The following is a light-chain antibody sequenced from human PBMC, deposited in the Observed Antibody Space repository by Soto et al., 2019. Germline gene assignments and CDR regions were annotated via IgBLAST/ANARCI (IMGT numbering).Light chain of an antibody. J-gene: IGKJ1*01. CDR2: AAS. CDR3: QQSYSTPR. V-gene: IGKV1-39*01. Sequence: ASGGVRVTITCRASQSISSYLNWYQQKPGKAPKLLIYAASSLQSGVPSRFSGSGSGTDFTLTISSLQPEDFATYYCQQSYSTPRFGQGTKVDIK. CDR1: QSISSY.